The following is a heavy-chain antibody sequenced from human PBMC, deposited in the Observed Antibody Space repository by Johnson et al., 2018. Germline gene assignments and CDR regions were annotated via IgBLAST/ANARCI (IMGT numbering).Heavy chain of an antibody. J-gene: IGHJ4*02. CDR3: AKDATPFYDSRGFHVD. V-gene: IGHV3-30*18. CDR1: GFIFSTHG. D-gene: IGHD3-22*01. Sequence: QVQLVESGGGVVQPGTSLRLSCAASGFIFSTHGMHWVRQAPGKGLEWMAILSYDAKSTHYSDTVRGRFTISRDNSENTLHLQMNSLRPEDSAIYYCAKDATPFYDSRGFHVDWGQGTLVTVSS. CDR2: LSYDAKST.